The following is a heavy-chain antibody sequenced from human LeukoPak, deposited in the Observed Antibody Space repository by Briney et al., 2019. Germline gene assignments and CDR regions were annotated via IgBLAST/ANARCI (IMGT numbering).Heavy chain of an antibody. CDR3: ARDRPSSSWNY. V-gene: IGHV3-30-3*01. Sequence: GGSLRLSCAASGFTFSSYAMHWVRQAPGKGLEWVAVTSYDGSNKYYADSVKGRFTISRDNSKNTLYLQMNSLRAEDTAVYYCARDRPSSSWNYWGQGTLVTVSS. CDR1: GFTFSSYA. CDR2: TSYDGSNK. D-gene: IGHD6-13*01. J-gene: IGHJ4*02.